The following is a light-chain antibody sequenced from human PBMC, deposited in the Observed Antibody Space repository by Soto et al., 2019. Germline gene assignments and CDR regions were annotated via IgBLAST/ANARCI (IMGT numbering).Light chain of an antibody. CDR1: QSISSY. J-gene: IGKJ1*01. CDR2: AAS. Sequence: DIQMTQSPSSLSASVGDRVTITCRASQSISSYLNWYQQKPGKAPKLLIHAASSLQSGVPSRFSGSGGWTEVTLTISSRQPEDFATYYCQQSYSTPPTFGQGTKVDIK. V-gene: IGKV1-39*01. CDR3: QQSYSTPPT.